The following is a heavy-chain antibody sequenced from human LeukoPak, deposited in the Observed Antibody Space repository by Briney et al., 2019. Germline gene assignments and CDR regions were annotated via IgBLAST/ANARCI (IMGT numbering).Heavy chain of an antibody. CDR2: INPNSGGT. D-gene: IGHD3-9*01. CDR3: ARWGGDILTGYSPFDY. CDR1: GYTFTGYY. Sequence: ASVKVSCKASGYTFTGYYMHWVRQAPGQGLEWMGWINPNSGGTNYAQKFQGRVTMTRDTSISTAYMEMSRLRSDDTAVYYCARWGGDILTGYSPFDYWGQGTLVTVSS. V-gene: IGHV1-2*02. J-gene: IGHJ4*02.